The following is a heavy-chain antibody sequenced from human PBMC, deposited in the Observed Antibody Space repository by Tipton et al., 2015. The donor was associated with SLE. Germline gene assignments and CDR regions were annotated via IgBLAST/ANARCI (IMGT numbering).Heavy chain of an antibody. CDR3: AREAARGERYYYEAYDY. CDR1: GDSVSSNSAA. V-gene: IGHV6-1*01. D-gene: IGHD3-22*01. J-gene: IGHJ4*02. Sequence: GLVKPSQTLSLTCAISGDSVSSNSAAWNWIRQSPSRGLEWLGRTYYRSKWYNDYAFSVKSRITINPDTSKNQFSLQLNSVTAADTAVYYCAREAARGERYYYEAYDYWGQGTPVTVSS. CDR2: TYYRSKWYN.